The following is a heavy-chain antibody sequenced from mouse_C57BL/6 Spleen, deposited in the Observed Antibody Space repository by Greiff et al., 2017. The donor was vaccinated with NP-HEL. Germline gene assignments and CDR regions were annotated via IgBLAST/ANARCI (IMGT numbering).Heavy chain of an antibody. CDR3: ARWGGYYAWFAY. V-gene: IGHV1-26*01. J-gene: IGHJ3*01. CDR1: GYTFTDYY. D-gene: IGHD2-3*01. CDR2: INPNNGGT. Sequence: EVQLQQSGPELVKPGASVKISCKASGYTFTDYYMNWVKQSHGKSLEWIGDINPNNGGTSYNQKFKGKATLTVDKSSSTAYMVLRSLTSEDSAVYYCARWGGYYAWFAYWGQGTLLTVSA.